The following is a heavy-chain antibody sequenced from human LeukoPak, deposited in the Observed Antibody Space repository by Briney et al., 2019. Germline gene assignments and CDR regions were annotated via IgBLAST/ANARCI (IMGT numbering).Heavy chain of an antibody. V-gene: IGHV1-69*04. Sequence: SVKVSCKASGGTFSSYAISWVRQAPGQGLEWKGRIIPILGIANYAQKFQGRVTITADKSTSTAYMELSSLRSEDTAVYYCARDRAGVATSHSRTNYYYYYGMDVWGQGTTVTVSS. J-gene: IGHJ6*02. D-gene: IGHD5-12*01. CDR3: ARDRAGVATSHSRTNYYYYYGMDV. CDR2: IIPILGIA. CDR1: GGTFSSYA.